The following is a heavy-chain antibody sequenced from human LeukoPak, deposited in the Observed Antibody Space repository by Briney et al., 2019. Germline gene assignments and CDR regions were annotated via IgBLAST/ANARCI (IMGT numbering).Heavy chain of an antibody. CDR1: GGTFSSYA. CDR2: IIPIFGTA. Sequence: SVKVSCKASGGTFSSYAVSWVRQAPGQGLEWMGGIIPIFGTANYAQKFQGRVTMTEDTSTDTAYMELSSLRSEDTAVYYCLVVPAAIGLDYWGQGTLVTVSS. J-gene: IGHJ4*02. D-gene: IGHD2-2*01. CDR3: LVVPAAIGLDY. V-gene: IGHV1-69*06.